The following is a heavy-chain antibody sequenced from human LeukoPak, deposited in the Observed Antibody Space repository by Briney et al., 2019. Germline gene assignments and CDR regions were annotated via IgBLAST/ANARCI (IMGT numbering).Heavy chain of an antibody. CDR1: GFTFSIYT. CDR3: ARDLAWGGY. D-gene: IGHD7-27*01. CDR2: ITSSSSSM. V-gene: IGHV3-21*01. Sequence: NPGGSLRLSCVASGFTFSIYTMSWVRQAPGKGLEWVSSITSSSSSMYSADPVKGRLTISRDNAKNSLYLQMNSLRAEDTAVYYCARDLAWGGYWGQGTLVTVSS. J-gene: IGHJ4*02.